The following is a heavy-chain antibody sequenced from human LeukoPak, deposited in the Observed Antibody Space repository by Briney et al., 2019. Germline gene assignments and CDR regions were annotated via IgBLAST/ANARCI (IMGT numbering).Heavy chain of an antibody. D-gene: IGHD2-2*01. V-gene: IGHV4-34*01. CDR3: ARGGWRIVPAAMEYYFDY. Sequence: SETLSLTCAVYGGSFSGYYWSWIRQPPGKGLEWIGEINHSGSTNYNPSLKSRVTISVDTSKNRFSLKLSSVTAADTAVYYCARGGWRIVPAAMEYYFDYWGQGTLVTVSS. CDR2: INHSGST. CDR1: GGSFSGYY. J-gene: IGHJ4*02.